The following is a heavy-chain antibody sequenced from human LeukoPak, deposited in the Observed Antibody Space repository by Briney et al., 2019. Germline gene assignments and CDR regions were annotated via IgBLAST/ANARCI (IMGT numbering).Heavy chain of an antibody. D-gene: IGHD3-22*01. CDR1: GFTFSSHW. CDR2: IKRDWSST. Sequence: GGSLRLSCAASGFTFSSHWIHWVRQAPGKGLVWVSRIKRDWSSTSYADSVKGRFTISRDNAKNTLYLQMNSLRAEDTAVYYCARDPDSSGYSTFHDWGQGTLVTVSS. J-gene: IGHJ1*01. CDR3: ARDPDSSGYSTFHD. V-gene: IGHV3-74*01.